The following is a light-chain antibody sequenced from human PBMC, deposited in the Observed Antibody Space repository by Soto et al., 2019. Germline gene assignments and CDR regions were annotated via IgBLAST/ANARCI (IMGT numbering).Light chain of an antibody. Sequence: DIQMTQSPSTLSASVGDRVTITCRASQSISSWLAWYQQKPGKAPKLLIYKASSLESGVPSRFSGSGSGTEFTLTISSRQHDDVATYYCQQHNRYSPWAFGQGTKVEIK. CDR1: QSISSW. J-gene: IGKJ1*01. V-gene: IGKV1-5*03. CDR2: KAS. CDR3: QQHNRYSPWA.